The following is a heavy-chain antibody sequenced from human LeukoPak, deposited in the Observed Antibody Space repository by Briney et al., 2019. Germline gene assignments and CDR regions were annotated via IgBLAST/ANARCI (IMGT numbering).Heavy chain of an antibody. D-gene: IGHD2-2*01. CDR3: AREDHCSSTSCSYFFDY. J-gene: IGHJ4*02. V-gene: IGHV4-30-4*01. Sequence: SETLSLTCTVSGGSINSGGYYWSWLRQPPGKGLEWIGYSYYSGSTYYNPSLKSRVTISVDTSKNQFSLKLSSVTAADSAVYYCAREDHCSSTSCSYFFDYWGQGTLVTVSS. CDR1: GGSINSGGYY. CDR2: SYYSGST.